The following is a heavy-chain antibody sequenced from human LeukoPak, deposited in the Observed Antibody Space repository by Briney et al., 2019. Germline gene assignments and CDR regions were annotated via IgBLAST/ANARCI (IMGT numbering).Heavy chain of an antibody. Sequence: SETLSPTCAVYGGSLSGYYWSWIRQPPGKGLEWIGEINHSGSTNYNPSLKSRVTISVDTSKNQFSLKLSSVTAADTAVYYCARHFSGPIDYWGQGTLVTVSS. J-gene: IGHJ4*02. D-gene: IGHD2-8*02. CDR2: INHSGST. V-gene: IGHV4-34*01. CDR1: GGSLSGYY. CDR3: ARHFSGPIDY.